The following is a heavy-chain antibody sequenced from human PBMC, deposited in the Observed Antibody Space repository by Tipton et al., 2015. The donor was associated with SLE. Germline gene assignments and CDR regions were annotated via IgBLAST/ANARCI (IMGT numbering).Heavy chain of an antibody. CDR2: IYYSGST. J-gene: IGHJ3*02. CDR1: GGSISSYY. V-gene: IGHV4-59*01. CDR3: ARAEGSWDAFDI. Sequence: TLSLTCTVSGGSISSYYWSWIRQPPGRGLEWIGYIYYSGSTNYNPSLKSRVTISVDTSKNQFSLKLGSVTAADTAVYYCARAEGSWDAFDIWGQGTMVTVSS. D-gene: IGHD2-15*01.